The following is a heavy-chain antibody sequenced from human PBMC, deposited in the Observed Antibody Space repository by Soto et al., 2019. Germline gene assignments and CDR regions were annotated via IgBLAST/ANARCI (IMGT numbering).Heavy chain of an antibody. J-gene: IGHJ6*02. V-gene: IGHV4-39*01. CDR2: IYYSGST. CDR3: AIPGSFYYYDGIDV. D-gene: IGHD7-27*01. CDR1: GGSISSSSYY. Sequence: SETLSLTCTVSGGSISSSSYYWGWIRQPPGKGLEWIGSIYYSGSTYYNPSLKSRVTISVDTSKNQFSLKLSSVTAADTAVYYSAIPGSFYYYDGIDVWGQGTLVTVSS.